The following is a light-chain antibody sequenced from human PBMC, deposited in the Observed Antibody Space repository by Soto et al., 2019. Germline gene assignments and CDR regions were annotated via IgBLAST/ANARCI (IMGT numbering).Light chain of an antibody. J-gene: IGKJ2*01. Sequence: EIVMTQSPASLSVSPGDGATLSCRVSQSVASNVAWYQQKPGHGPRLLIHGASTRAVGVPARFSGSGSGTDFTLTISSLQSEDFAVYYCQQYHNWPPQYTFGQGTKLQIK. CDR3: QQYHNWPPQYT. V-gene: IGKV3-15*01. CDR2: GAS. CDR1: QSVASN.